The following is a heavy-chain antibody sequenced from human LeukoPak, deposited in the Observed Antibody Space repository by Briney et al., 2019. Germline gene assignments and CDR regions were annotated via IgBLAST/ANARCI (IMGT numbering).Heavy chain of an antibody. CDR2: ISSSSSYI. Sequence: PGGSLRLSCAASGLTFSSYSMNWVRQAPGKGLEWVSSISSSSSYIYYADSVKGRFTISRDNAKNSLYLQMNSLRAEDTAVYYCARGYDYVWGSYLLAPYYFDYWGQGTLVTVSS. J-gene: IGHJ4*02. CDR1: GLTFSSYS. V-gene: IGHV3-21*01. CDR3: ARGYDYVWGSYLLAPYYFDY. D-gene: IGHD3-16*01.